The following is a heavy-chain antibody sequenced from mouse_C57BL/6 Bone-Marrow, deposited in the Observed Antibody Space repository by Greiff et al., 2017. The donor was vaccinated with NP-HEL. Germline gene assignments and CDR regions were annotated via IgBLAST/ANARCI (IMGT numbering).Heavy chain of an antibody. D-gene: IGHD1-1*01. J-gene: IGHJ1*03. V-gene: IGHV14-4*01. Sequence: EVKLQESGAELVRPGASVKLSCTASGFNIKDDYMHWVKQRPEQGLEWIGWIDPENGDTEYASKFQGKATITADTSSNTAYLQLSSLTSEDTAVYYCTNYYYGSSLWWYFDVWGTGTTVTVSS. CDR1: GFNIKDDY. CDR2: IDPENGDT. CDR3: TNYYYGSSLWWYFDV.